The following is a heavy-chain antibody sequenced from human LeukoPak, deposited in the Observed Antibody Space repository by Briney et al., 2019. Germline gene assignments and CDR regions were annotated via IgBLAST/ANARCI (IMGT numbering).Heavy chain of an antibody. Sequence: GESLKISCKGSGYSFTSYWIGWVRQMPGKGLEWMGNIFPGDSDSRYSPSFQGQVTISVDKSISTAYLQWNSLKASDTAIYYCARFRDDFPDYWGQGTLIIVSS. CDR3: ARFRDDFPDY. J-gene: IGHJ4*02. CDR1: GYSFTSYW. V-gene: IGHV5-51*01. D-gene: IGHD5-24*01. CDR2: IFPGDSDS.